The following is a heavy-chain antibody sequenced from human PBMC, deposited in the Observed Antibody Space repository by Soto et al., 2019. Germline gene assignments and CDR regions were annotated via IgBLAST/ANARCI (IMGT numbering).Heavy chain of an antibody. CDR2: IIPIFGIA. CDR3: AREDRDRETGLVPAAIDGIDV. V-gene: IGHV1-69*08. Sequence: QVQLVQSGAEVKKPGSSVKVSCKASGGTFSRYSITWVRQAPGHGLEWIGRIIPIFGIASYAQKFQGRVTITADESTSTAYMELSSLRSDATAVYYCAREDRDRETGLVPAAIDGIDVWGQGTTVTVSS. D-gene: IGHD2-2*01. CDR1: GGTFSRYS. J-gene: IGHJ6*02.